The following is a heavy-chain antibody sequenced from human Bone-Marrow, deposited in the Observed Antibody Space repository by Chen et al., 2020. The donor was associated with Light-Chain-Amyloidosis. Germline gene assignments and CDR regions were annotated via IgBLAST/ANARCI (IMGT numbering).Heavy chain of an antibody. CDR1: GFTFSSYA. V-gene: IGHV3-23*04. CDR2: MSGRGGNT. CDR3: AKFLDRGSWYYYYGMDV. J-gene: IGHJ6*02. D-gene: IGHD3-10*01. Sequence: EVQVVESGGGVVQPGGSLRLSCAASGFTFSSYAMSWVRQAPGEGIEWVSSMSGRGGNTYYADSVKGRCTLSRDNSKNTLSLQMNSLRAEDTAVYYCAKFLDRGSWYYYYGMDVWGQGTTVTVSS.